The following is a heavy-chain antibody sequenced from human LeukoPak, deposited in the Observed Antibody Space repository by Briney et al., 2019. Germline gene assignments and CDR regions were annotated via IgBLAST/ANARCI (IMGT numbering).Heavy chain of an antibody. J-gene: IGHJ4*02. V-gene: IGHV3-23*01. Sequence: GSLRLSCAASGFTFSNYAMSWVRQAPGKGLEWVSAIGGRSGGTYYADSVKGRFTISRDNSKNTLDLEMNSLRAEDTAVYYCAKQNGGGYYGWDYFDYWGQGTLVTVSS. CDR1: GFTFSNYA. CDR3: AKQNGGGYYGWDYFDY. D-gene: IGHD1-26*01. CDR2: IGGRSGGT.